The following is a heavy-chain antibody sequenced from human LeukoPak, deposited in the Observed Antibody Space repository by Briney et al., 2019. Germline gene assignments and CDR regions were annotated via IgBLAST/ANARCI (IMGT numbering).Heavy chain of an antibody. CDR2: IRHDGSNK. V-gene: IGHV3-30*02. D-gene: IGHD3-3*01. Sequence: GGSLRLSCAASGFIFSSYGINWVRQAPGKGLEWVSFIRHDGSNKYYADSVKGRFTIPRDNSKNTVYLQMNSLRAEDMAVYYCAKGLTIFGVARDAFDTWGQGTMVTVSS. CDR1: GFIFSSYG. J-gene: IGHJ3*02. CDR3: AKGLTIFGVARDAFDT.